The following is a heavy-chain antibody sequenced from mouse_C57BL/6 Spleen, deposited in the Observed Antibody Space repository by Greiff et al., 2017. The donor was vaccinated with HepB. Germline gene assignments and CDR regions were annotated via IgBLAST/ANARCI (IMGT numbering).Heavy chain of an antibody. V-gene: IGHV1-85*01. CDR2: IYPRDGST. J-gene: IGHJ2*01. D-gene: IGHD1-1*01. CDR3: ARLGDYYGSSLYYFDY. CDR1: GYTFTSYD. Sequence: QVQLKQSGPELVKPGASVKLSCKASGYTFTSYDINWVKQRPGQGLEWIGWIYPRDGSTKYNEKFKGKATLTVDTSSSTAYMELHSLTSEDSAVYFCARLGDYYGSSLYYFDYWGQGTTLTVSS.